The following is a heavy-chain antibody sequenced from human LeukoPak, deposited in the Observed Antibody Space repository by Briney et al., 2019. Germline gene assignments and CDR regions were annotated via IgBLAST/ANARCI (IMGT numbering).Heavy chain of an antibody. CDR1: GLTFSSSW. Sequence: GGSLRLSCAVSGLTFSSSWMDWVREAPGKGLEWVASINPEGSEKYSADSVKGRFTISRDNAKNSLYLQMDSLRVEDTAFYYCARDLAYSRLDYWGQGMLVTVSS. CDR3: ARDLAYSRLDY. D-gene: IGHD5-18*01. V-gene: IGHV3-7*01. J-gene: IGHJ4*02. CDR2: INPEGSEK.